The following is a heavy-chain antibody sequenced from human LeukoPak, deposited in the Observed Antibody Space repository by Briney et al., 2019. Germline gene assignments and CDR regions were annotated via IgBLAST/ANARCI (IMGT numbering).Heavy chain of an antibody. V-gene: IGHV3-23*01. CDR2: ILNNGVST. Sequence: GGSLRLSCAASGFTFGTYAMTWVRQAPGMGLEWVSTILNNGVSTYHADSVKGRFTISRDNSRNTLHLQMNSLRAEDTAVYYCAKSSGSGWYEGYWGQGTLVTVSS. D-gene: IGHD6-19*01. CDR3: AKSSGSGWYEGY. J-gene: IGHJ4*02. CDR1: GFTFGTYA.